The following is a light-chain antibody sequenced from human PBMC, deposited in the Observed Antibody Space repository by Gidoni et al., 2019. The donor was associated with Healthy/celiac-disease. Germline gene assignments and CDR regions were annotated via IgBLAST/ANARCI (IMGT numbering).Light chain of an antibody. Sequence: EIVMTQSPATLSVSPGERATLSCRASQSVSSNLDWYQQKPGQAPRLLIYGASNRATGIPDRFSGRGSGTEFTLTISSLQSEDSAVYYCQQYNNWPPITFGQGTRLEIK. CDR3: QQYNNWPPIT. V-gene: IGKV3-15*01. CDR1: QSVSSN. J-gene: IGKJ5*01. CDR2: GAS.